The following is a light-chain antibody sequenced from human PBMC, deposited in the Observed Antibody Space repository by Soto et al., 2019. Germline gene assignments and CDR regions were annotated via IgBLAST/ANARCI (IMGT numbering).Light chain of an antibody. J-gene: IGKJ4*01. CDR2: DAS. CDR1: QSIIIY. V-gene: IGKV3-11*01. CDR3: QQRNSWPVT. Sequence: EIVLRQSPDTLSLSPGERATLSCRASQSIIIYLAWYQQKPGQAPRLLIYDASNRATGVPARFSGSGSGTDFTLTISSLEPEDSAVYYCQQRNSWPVTFGGGTRVEIK.